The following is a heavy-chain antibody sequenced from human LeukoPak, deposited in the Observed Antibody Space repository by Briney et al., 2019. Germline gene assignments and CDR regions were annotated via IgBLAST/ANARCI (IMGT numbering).Heavy chain of an antibody. V-gene: IGHV1-46*01. CDR1: GYTFTSYY. J-gene: IGHJ4*02. CDR2: INPSGGST. Sequence: ASVKVSCKASGYTFTSYYMHWVRQAPGQGLEWMGIINPSGGSTSYAQKFQGRVTMTRDTSTSTVYMELSSLRSEDTAVYYCARDTKVVPAATDSFDYRGQGTLVTVSS. CDR3: ARDTKVVPAATDSFDY. D-gene: IGHD2-2*01.